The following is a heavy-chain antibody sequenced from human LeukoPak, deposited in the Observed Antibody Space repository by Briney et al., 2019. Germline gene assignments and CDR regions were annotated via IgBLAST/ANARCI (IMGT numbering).Heavy chain of an antibody. CDR1: GFTFSSYA. V-gene: IGHV3-30*04. J-gene: IGHJ4*02. CDR2: ISYDGSNK. Sequence: GGSLRLSCAASGFTFSSYAMHWVRQAPGKGLEWVAVISYDGSNKYYADSVKGRFTITRDNSKNTLYLQMNSLRAEDTAVYYCSRGSGDCYCQGDYWGQGTLVTVSS. D-gene: IGHD2-21*02. CDR3: SRGSGDCYCQGDY.